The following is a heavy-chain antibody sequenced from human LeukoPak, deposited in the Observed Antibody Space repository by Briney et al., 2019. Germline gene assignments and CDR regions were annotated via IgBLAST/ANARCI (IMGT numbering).Heavy chain of an antibody. CDR1: GLTFGEYA. J-gene: IGHJ4*02. CDR3: LYYYDSSGYYLPDH. Sequence: PGRSLRLSCTAPGLTFGEYAMSWVRQAPGKGLEWVGVIRSKAYGGTTEYAASVKGRFTISRDDSKSIAYLQMNSLKSEDTAVYHCLYYYDSSGYYLPDHWGQGTLVTVSS. CDR2: IRSKAYGGTT. D-gene: IGHD3-22*01. V-gene: IGHV3-49*04.